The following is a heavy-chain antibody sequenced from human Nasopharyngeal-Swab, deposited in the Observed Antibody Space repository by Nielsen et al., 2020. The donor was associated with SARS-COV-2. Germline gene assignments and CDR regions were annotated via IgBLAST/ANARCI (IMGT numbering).Heavy chain of an antibody. D-gene: IGHD3-10*01. Sequence: RQAPGKGLEWFARIYYRGSTYYNPSLESRLTISVDTSKNHFSLKLPSVTAADTAVYYCAKHPDGRWFGELSYYYYGLDVWGQGTTVTVSS. J-gene: IGHJ6*02. V-gene: IGHV4-39*01. CDR2: IYYRGST. CDR3: AKHPDGRWFGELSYYYYGLDV.